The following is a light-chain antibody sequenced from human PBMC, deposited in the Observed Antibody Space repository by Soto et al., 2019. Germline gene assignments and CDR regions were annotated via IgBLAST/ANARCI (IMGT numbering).Light chain of an antibody. Sequence: EIALTQSPATLSLSPWERATLSCRASPSVPNYVAWYQQKPGQAPRLLIYGAFNRATGIPARFSGSGSGADFTLTISSLEPEDFAIYYCQQRNTWPPVTFGQGTRLENK. CDR1: PSVPNY. V-gene: IGKV3-11*01. J-gene: IGKJ5*01. CDR2: GAF. CDR3: QQRNTWPPVT.